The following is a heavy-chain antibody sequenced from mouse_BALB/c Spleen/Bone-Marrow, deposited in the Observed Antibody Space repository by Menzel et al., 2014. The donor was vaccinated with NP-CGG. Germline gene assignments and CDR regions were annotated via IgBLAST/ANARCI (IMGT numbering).Heavy chain of an antibody. CDR1: GFDFSRYW. J-gene: IGHJ3*01. Sequence: EVQLVESGGGLVQPGGSLTLSCAASGFDFSRYWMSWVRQAPGKGLEWIGEINPDCSTINYTPSLKDKFIISRDSAKNTLYLQKSKVRSDDTALYYCTRLHYYGYSAYWGQVTLVNVST. V-gene: IGHV4-1*02. CDR3: TRLHYYGYSAY. D-gene: IGHD1-2*01. CDR2: INPDCSTI.